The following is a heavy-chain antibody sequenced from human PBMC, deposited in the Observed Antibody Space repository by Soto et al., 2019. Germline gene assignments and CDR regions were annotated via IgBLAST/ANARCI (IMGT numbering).Heavy chain of an antibody. CDR1: GYTFTGYY. Sequence: ASVKVSCKASGYTFTGYYMHWVRQAPVQGLEWMGWINPNSGGTNYAQKFQGWVTMTRDTSISTAYMELSRLRSDDTAVYYCARVGGIVVVPAEVSWFDPWGQGTLVTVSS. J-gene: IGHJ5*02. D-gene: IGHD2-2*01. CDR2: INPNSGGT. CDR3: ARVGGIVVVPAEVSWFDP. V-gene: IGHV1-2*04.